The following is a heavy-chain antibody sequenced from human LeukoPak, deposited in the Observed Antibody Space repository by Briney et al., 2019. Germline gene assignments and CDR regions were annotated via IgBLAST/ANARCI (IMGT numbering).Heavy chain of an antibody. V-gene: IGHV3-74*01. D-gene: IGHD1-14*01. CDR2: MNGEGTTI. J-gene: IGHJ4*02. CDR1: GLTFRTTW. CDR3: ATARNLRFEY. Sequence: GSLRLSCATSGLTFRTTWMHWVRQAPGKGLMWVSRMNGEGTTIDYADSVKGRFTVSRDYAKNTLFLQMSNLRTEDTALYFCATARNLRFEYWGQGSLVIVSA.